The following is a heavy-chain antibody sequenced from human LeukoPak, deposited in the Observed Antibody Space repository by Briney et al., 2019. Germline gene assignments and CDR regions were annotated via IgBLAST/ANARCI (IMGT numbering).Heavy chain of an antibody. CDR1: GYSISSGYY. CDR3: ARERDSSSWYVRGAFDI. CDR2: ISHSGST. D-gene: IGHD6-13*01. Sequence: PSETLSLTCSVSGYSISSGYYWGWIRQPPGKGLEWIGSISHSGSTYYNPSLKSRVTISVDTSKNQFSLKLSSVTAADTAVYYCARERDSSSWYVRGAFDIWGQGTMVTVSS. J-gene: IGHJ3*02. V-gene: IGHV4-38-2*02.